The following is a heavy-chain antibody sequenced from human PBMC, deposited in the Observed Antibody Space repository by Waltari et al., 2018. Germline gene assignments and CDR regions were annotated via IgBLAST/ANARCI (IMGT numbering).Heavy chain of an antibody. CDR3: AIIVRGRTFDY. V-gene: IGHV4-59*11. CDR1: GGSISSHY. Sequence: QVQLQESGPGLVKPSETLSLTCTVSGGSISSHYWSWIRQPPGKGLEWIGYIYYSGSTNYNPSLKSRVTISVDTSKNQFSLKLSSGTAADTAGYYWAIIVRGRTFDYWGQGTLVTVSS. J-gene: IGHJ4*02. D-gene: IGHD3-16*01. CDR2: IYYSGST.